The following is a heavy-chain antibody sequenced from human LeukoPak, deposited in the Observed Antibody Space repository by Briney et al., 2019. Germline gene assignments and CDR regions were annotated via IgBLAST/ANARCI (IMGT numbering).Heavy chain of an antibody. V-gene: IGHV1-8*01. CDR3: ARGPCIGGDCYSYYFDY. CDR1: VYTFTSYD. Sequence: ASVKVSCKASVYTFTSYDINWVRQATGQGLEWMGWMNPNSGNTGYAQKFQGRVTMTRNTSISTAYMELSSLRSEDTAVYYCARGPCIGGDCYSYYFDYCGQGTLVTVSS. J-gene: IGHJ4*02. D-gene: IGHD2-21*02. CDR2: MNPNSGNT.